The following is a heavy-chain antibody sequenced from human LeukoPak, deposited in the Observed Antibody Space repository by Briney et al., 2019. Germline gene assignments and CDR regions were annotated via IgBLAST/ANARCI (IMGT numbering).Heavy chain of an antibody. CDR3: AAEHDGFDI. CDR2: ISWNSGSI. Sequence: GRSLRLSCAASGFTFDDYAMHWVRQAPGKGLEWVSGISWNSGSIGYADSVKGRFTISRDNAKNSLYLQMNSLRADDTAVYYCAAEHDGFDIWGQGTMVTVSS. CDR1: GFTFDDYA. J-gene: IGHJ3*02. V-gene: IGHV3-9*01.